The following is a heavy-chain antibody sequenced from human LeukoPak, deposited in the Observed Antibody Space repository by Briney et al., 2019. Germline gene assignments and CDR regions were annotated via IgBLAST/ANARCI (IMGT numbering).Heavy chain of an antibody. CDR1: GGSISSGSYY. Sequence: PSETLSLTCTVSGGSISSGSYYWSWIRQPAGKGLEWIGRIYTSGSTNYNPSLKSRVTISVDTSKNQFSLKLSSVTAADTAVYYCARVGDLNYYDSSGYYSDAFDIWGQGTMVTVSS. V-gene: IGHV4-61*02. D-gene: IGHD3-22*01. CDR3: ARVGDLNYYDSSGYYSDAFDI. CDR2: IYTSGST. J-gene: IGHJ3*02.